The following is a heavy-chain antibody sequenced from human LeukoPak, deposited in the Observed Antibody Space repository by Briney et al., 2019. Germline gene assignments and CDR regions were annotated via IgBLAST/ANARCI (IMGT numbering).Heavy chain of an antibody. V-gene: IGHV1-2*02. CDR1: GYTFTDNY. CDR2: INPNSGGT. Sequence: ASVKVSCKASGYTFTDNYIHWVRQAPGQGLEWMGWINPNSGGTNSAQKFQGRVTMTKDTSISTAYMELSRLRSDDTAVYFCARAIAVVDYWGQGTLVTVSS. J-gene: IGHJ4*02. D-gene: IGHD6-19*01. CDR3: ARAIAVVDY.